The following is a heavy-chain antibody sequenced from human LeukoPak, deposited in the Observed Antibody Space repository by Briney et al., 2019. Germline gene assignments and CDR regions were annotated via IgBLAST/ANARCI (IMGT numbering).Heavy chain of an antibody. Sequence: GASVKVSCKASGFTFTSSAMQWVRQARGQRLEWIGWIVVGSGNTNYAQKFQERVTITRDMSTSTAYMERSSLRSEDTAVYYCAAAPITIFGVAPIDYWGQGTLVTVSS. CDR1: GFTFTSSA. CDR2: IVVGSGNT. D-gene: IGHD3-3*01. CDR3: AAAPITIFGVAPIDY. V-gene: IGHV1-58*02. J-gene: IGHJ4*02.